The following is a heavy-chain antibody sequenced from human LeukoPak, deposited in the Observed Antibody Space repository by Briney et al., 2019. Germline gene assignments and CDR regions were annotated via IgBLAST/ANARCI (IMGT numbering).Heavy chain of an antibody. CDR1: GFTFSSYW. D-gene: IGHD6-13*01. CDR3: AKDRSAAALQSEAFDI. CDR2: IKKDGTEK. J-gene: IGHJ3*02. V-gene: IGHV3-7*03. Sequence: GGSLRLSCAASGFTFSSYWMSWVRQAPGKGLEWVANIKKDGTEKKYVDSVKGRFTISRDNAKNSLYLQMNSLRAEDTALYYCAKDRSAAALQSEAFDIWGQGTMVTVSS.